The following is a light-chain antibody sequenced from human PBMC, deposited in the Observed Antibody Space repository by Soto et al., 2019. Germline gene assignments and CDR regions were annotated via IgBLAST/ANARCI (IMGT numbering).Light chain of an antibody. Sequence: QSVLTQPPSASGTPGQRVTISCSGSSSNIGSYTVNWYQQLPGTAPKLLIYNNYQRPSGVPDRFSGSKAGTSASLAISGRQSEDEADYFCAAWDDTLNAYYVFGTGTRSPS. CDR3: AAWDDTLNAYYV. CDR1: SSNIGSYT. V-gene: IGLV1-44*01. J-gene: IGLJ1*01. CDR2: NNY.